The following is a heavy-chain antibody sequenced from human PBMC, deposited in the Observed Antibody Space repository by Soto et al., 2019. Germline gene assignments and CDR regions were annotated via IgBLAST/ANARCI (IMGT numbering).Heavy chain of an antibody. J-gene: IGHJ4*02. CDR1: GYTFTYYG. V-gene: IGHV1-18*04. CDR2: ISAYNGYT. Sequence: QVQLVQSGAEVKKPGASVKVSCKASGYTFTYYGISWVRQAPGQGLEWMGWISAYNGYTYYAQKLQGRVTMTTDTSTSTAYMELRSLRSDDTAVYYGARDLGDFWSGYSHYWGQGTLVTVSS. D-gene: IGHD3-3*01. CDR3: ARDLGDFWSGYSHY.